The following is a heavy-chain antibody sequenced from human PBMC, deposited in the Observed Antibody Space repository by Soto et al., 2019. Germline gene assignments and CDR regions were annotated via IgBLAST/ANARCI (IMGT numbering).Heavy chain of an antibody. CDR3: AKDRYYGSGLSAAMDV. D-gene: IGHD3-10*01. CDR2: ISGSGGST. CDR1: GFTFSSYA. Sequence: EVQLLESGGGLVQPGGSLRLSCAASGFTFSSYAMSWVRQAPGKGLEWVSAISGSGGSTYYADSVKGRFTISRDNSKNTLYLQMNSLRAEDTAVYYCAKDRYYGSGLSAAMDVWGKGTTVTVSS. J-gene: IGHJ6*04. V-gene: IGHV3-23*01.